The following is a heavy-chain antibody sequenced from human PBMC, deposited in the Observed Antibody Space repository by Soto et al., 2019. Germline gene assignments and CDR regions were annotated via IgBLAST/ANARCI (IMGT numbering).Heavy chain of an antibody. CDR2: IYHSGST. J-gene: IGHJ4*02. CDR1: GGSISSGGYS. D-gene: IGHD4-17*01. Sequence: SETLSLTCAVSGGSISSGGYSWSWIRQPPGNGLEWIGYIYHSGSTYYNPSLKSRVTISVDRSKNQFSLKLSSVTAADTAVYYCARETTVTPHFDYWGQGTLVTVSS. V-gene: IGHV4-30-2*01. CDR3: ARETTVTPHFDY.